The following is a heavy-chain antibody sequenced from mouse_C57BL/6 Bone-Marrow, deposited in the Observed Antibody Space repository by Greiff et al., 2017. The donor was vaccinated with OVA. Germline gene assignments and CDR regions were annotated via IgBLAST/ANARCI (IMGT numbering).Heavy chain of an antibody. CDR1: GFTFSDYY. CDR2: INYDGSST. CDR3: ARGYGSSYDYAMDY. D-gene: IGHD1-1*01. V-gene: IGHV5-16*01. J-gene: IGHJ4*01. Sequence: EVKLVESEGGLVQPGRSMKLSCTASGFTFSDYYMAWVRQVPEKGLEWVANINYDGSSTYYLDSLKSRFIISRDNAKNILYLQMSSLKSEDTATYYCARGYGSSYDYAMDYWGQGTSVTVSS.